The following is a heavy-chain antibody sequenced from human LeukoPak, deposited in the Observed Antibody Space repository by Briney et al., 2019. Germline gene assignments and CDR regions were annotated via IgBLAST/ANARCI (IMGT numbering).Heavy chain of an antibody. CDR3: ARGPTYGSRSDFLES. V-gene: IGHV3-7*01. CDR2: LKEDVSAR. Sequence: GGSLRLSCVASGFSISSHWMSWVRQAPGKGLEWVASLKEDVSARNLVDSVKGRFTISTDNAKNSLYLRMNSLRVEDTAVYYCARGPTYGSRSDFLESWGLGTLVTVSS. D-gene: IGHD3-10*01. J-gene: IGHJ4*02. CDR1: GFSISSHW.